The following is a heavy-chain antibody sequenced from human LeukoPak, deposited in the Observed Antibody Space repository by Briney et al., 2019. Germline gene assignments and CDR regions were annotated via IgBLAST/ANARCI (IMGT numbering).Heavy chain of an antibody. D-gene: IGHD3-9*01. V-gene: IGHV3-48*03. J-gene: IGHJ6*02. Sequence: PGGSLRLSCAASGFTFSSYEMNWVRQAPGKGLEWVSYISSSGSTIYYADSVKGRFTISRDNAKNSLYLQMNSPRAEDTAVYYCARVVGGYFDWPYYYYYYYGMDVWGQGTTVTVSS. CDR2: ISSSGSTI. CDR3: ARVVGGYFDWPYYYYYYYGMDV. CDR1: GFTFSSYE.